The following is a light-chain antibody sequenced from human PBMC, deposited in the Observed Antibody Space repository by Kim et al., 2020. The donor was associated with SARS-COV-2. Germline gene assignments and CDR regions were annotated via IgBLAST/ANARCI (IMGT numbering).Light chain of an antibody. CDR1: QDVSNY. CDR3: QQYDNLPYT. CDR2: DTS. V-gene: IGKV1-33*01. Sequence: SRNVGNEFTITCQATQDVSNYLNWYQQKPGKAPKLLIYDTSHLETGVPSRFCGSGSGTDFTFTISSLQPEDIVTYYCQQYDNLPYTFGQGTKLEI. J-gene: IGKJ2*01.